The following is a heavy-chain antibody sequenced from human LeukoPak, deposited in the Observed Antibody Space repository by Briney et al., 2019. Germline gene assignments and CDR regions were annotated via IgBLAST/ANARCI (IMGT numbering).Heavy chain of an antibody. CDR3: VRDHIVAGIVFDS. CDR2: INQDGSEK. D-gene: IGHD5-12*01. J-gene: IGHJ4*02. V-gene: IGHV3-7*01. CDR1: GFTFSSFW. Sequence: GGSLRLSCAASGFTFSSFWMNWVRQAPGKGLEWVANINQDGSEKFYVDSVKGRFTISRDNAKNSVYLQMNSLRAEDTAVYYCVRDHIVAGIVFDSWGQGALVTVSS.